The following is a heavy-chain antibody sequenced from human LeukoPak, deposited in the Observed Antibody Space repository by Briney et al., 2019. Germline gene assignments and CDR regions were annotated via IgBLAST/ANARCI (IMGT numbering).Heavy chain of an antibody. CDR2: INSDGSNT. CDR3: ATANYGLDV. CDR1: GFAFSRYW. V-gene: IGHV3-74*01. Sequence: GGSLRLSCAASGFAFSRYWMHWVRQAPGKGLLWVSRINSDGSNTLYADSVKGRFTVSRDNAKNTLYLQMDSLRADDTVVYYCATANYGLDVWGQGTRSPSP. J-gene: IGHJ6*02.